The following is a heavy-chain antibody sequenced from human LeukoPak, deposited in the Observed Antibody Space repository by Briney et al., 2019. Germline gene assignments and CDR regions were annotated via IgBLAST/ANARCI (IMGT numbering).Heavy chain of an antibody. Sequence: GGSLRLSCAASGFSFMNYGFHWVRQAPGKGLEWVAVIWHDESHSYYSDPVKGRFTISRDNAKNMVSLHMDSLRVEDTAIYYCAKDNDAYGDSYFDSWGQGTLVAVSS. CDR2: IWHDESHS. D-gene: IGHD4-17*01. CDR1: GFSFMNYG. CDR3: AKDNDAYGDSYFDS. J-gene: IGHJ4*02. V-gene: IGHV3-33*06.